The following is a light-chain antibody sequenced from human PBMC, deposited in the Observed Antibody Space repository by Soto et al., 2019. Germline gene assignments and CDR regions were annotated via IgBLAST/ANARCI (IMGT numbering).Light chain of an antibody. J-gene: IGKJ4*01. CDR2: GAS. CDR1: QSVSSSY. Sequence: EIVLTRSPGTLSLSPGERATLSCRASQSVSSSYLAWYQQKPGQAPRLLIYGASSRATGIPDRISGSGSGTDFTLTISRLEPEDFAVYYCQQYGSSVTFGGGTKVEIK. V-gene: IGKV3-20*01. CDR3: QQYGSSVT.